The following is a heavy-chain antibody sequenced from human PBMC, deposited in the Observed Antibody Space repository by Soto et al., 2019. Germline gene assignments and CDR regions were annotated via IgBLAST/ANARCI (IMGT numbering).Heavy chain of an antibody. V-gene: IGHV3-9*01. CDR3: AKGGGAVSGTGSFDI. Sequence: ESGGGLVQPGRSLRLSCAASGFTFDDYAMHWVRQVPGKGLEWVSGISWNSDNIDYADSVRGRFTISRDNAKNSLYLQMNSLRPEDTALYYCAKGGGAVSGTGSFDIWGQGTLVTVSS. J-gene: IGHJ3*02. CDR2: ISWNSDNI. D-gene: IGHD6-19*01. CDR1: GFTFDDYA.